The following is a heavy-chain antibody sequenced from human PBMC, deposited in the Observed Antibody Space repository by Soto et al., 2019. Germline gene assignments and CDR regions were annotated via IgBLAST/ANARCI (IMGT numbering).Heavy chain of an antibody. CDR2: IDYSGST. D-gene: IGHD1-7*01. CDR1: GGSISSTIYY. Sequence: SETLSLTCVVSGGSISSTIYYWGWIRQPPGKGLEWIGCIDYSGSTYYNPSLKSRVTISVDTSKNQFSLKLSSVTAADTAVYYCARDDGITGTTTHHDAFDIWGQGTMVTVSS. J-gene: IGHJ3*02. CDR3: ARDDGITGTTTHHDAFDI. V-gene: IGHV4-39*07.